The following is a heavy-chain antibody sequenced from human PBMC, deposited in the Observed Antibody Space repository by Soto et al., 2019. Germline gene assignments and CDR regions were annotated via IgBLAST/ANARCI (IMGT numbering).Heavy chain of an antibody. D-gene: IGHD6-19*01. CDR3: AKDSRVAEADY. CDR1: GFTFSSYG. V-gene: IGHV3-30*18. CDR2: ISYDGSNK. J-gene: IGHJ4*02. Sequence: QVQLVESGGGVVQPGRSLRLSCAASGFTFSSYGMHWVRQAPGKGLEWVAVISYDGSNKYYADSVKGRFTISRDNSKNTLYLQMNSLGAEDTAVYYCAKDSRVAEADYWGQGTLVTVSS.